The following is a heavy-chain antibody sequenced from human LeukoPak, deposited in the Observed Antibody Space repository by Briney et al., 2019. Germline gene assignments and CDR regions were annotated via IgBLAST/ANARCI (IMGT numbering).Heavy chain of an antibody. D-gene: IGHD3-22*01. CDR1: GYRFNACW. J-gene: IGHJ3*01. CDR3: ARPNITSHYDSRGYDAFDV. CDR2: IYPDDSDT. V-gene: IGHV5-51*01. Sequence: LGESLKISCKGSGYRFNACWIAWVRQMPGKGLEWMGIIYPDDSDTRYSPSFQGQVTISADKSVRTAYLQWSSLKASDTAMYYCARPNITSHYDSRGYDAFDVWGQGTMVTVSS.